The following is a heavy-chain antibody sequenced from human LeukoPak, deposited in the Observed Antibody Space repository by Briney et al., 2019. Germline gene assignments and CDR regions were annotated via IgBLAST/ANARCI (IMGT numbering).Heavy chain of an antibody. V-gene: IGHV4-4*07. CDR1: GGSISSYY. D-gene: IGHD7-27*01. CDR2: IYTSGST. CDR3: ARGIPNWGSEVDYFDF. J-gene: IGHJ4*02. Sequence: PSETLSLTCTVSGGSISSYYWSWIRQPAGKGLEWIGRIYTSGSTNYNPSLKSRVTISVDKSKNQFSLKLSSVTAADTAVYYCARGIPNWGSEVDYFDFWGQGTRVTVSS.